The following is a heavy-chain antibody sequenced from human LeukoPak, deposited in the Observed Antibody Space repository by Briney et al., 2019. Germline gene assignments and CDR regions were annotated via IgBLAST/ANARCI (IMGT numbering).Heavy chain of an antibody. J-gene: IGHJ4*02. Sequence: SETLSLTCTVSGGSITSYYWSWIRQPPGKGLEWIGYIYYSGTTNYNPSLKSRVTISVDTSKNQFSLRLTSVTAADTAIYYCASLRFGDSYFDFWGQGTQVTVSS. V-gene: IGHV4-59*08. CDR3: ASLRFGDSYFDF. D-gene: IGHD3-10*01. CDR2: IYYSGTT. CDR1: GGSITSYY.